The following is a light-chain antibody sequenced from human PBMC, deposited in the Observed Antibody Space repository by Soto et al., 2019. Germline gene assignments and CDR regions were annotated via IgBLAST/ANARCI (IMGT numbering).Light chain of an antibody. CDR2: DIF. Sequence: EIVMTQSPANLSVSPGERATLSCRASQSVGSDLAWYQQKPGQAPRLVIYDIFNRATGIPARFSGGGSGTEFTLTISSLQSEDFAVYYCQQYNTWPLTFGGGTKVEIK. CDR1: QSVGSD. CDR3: QQYNTWPLT. J-gene: IGKJ4*01. V-gene: IGKV3D-15*01.